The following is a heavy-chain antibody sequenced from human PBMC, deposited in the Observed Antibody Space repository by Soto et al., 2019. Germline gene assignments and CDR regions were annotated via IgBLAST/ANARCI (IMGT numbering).Heavy chain of an antibody. V-gene: IGHV3-74*01. CDR2: INGDGTKI. CDR3: ARDGIVYSYGYGA. D-gene: IGHD5-18*01. CDR1: GFTFSSYW. J-gene: IGHJ4*02. Sequence: EVQLLQSGGGFVQPGGSLGLSCAASGFTFSSYWMHWVRQVPGKGLMWVSHINGDGTKISYADSVKGRFTISRDNANSTLYLEMTSLPVDDTAVYFCARDGIVYSYGYGAWGQGTRVTVSS.